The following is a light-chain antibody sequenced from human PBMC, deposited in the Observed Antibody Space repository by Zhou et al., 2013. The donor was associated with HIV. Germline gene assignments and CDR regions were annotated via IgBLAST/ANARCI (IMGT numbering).Light chain of an antibody. CDR1: QSISGSC. J-gene: IGKJ2*01. CDR2: GAS. Sequence: EIVLTQSPGTLSLSPGERATLSCRASQSISGSCLAWYQQKPGQAPRLLIYGASTRATGIPDRFSGSGSGTDFTLTISRLEPEDFAVYYCQKYGSSPYTFGQGTKLEIK. V-gene: IGKV3-20*01. CDR3: QKYGSSPYT.